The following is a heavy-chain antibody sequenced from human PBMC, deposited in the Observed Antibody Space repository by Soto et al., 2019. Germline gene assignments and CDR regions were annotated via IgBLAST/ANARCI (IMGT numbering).Heavy chain of an antibody. CDR2: ISSSGSTI. CDR1: GFTFSYYY. CDR3: ARATYYDFSSGYHYYYGMDV. D-gene: IGHD3-3*01. V-gene: IGHV3-11*01. J-gene: IGHJ6*02. Sequence: PGGSLRLSCAASGFTFSYYYMSWIRQAPGKGLEWVSYISSSGSTIYYADSVKGRFTISRDNAKNSLYLQMNSLRAEDTAVYYCARATYYDFSSGYHYYYGMDVWVQGTTVTVSS.